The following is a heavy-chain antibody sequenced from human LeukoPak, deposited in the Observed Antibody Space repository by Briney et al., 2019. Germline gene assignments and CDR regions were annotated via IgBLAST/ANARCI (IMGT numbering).Heavy chain of an antibody. J-gene: IGHJ6*02. D-gene: IGHD5-18*01. V-gene: IGHV1-18*01. CDR1: DYTFTPYG. CDR3: ATVMHWDTVMARARGIDV. CDR2: FNPLNVDA. Sequence: PSVDVSGKAFDYTFTPYGTSGVPQAPGLRVKWMGWFNPLNVDANYEPKLQRRIAISTDTATSTGYMGLWSLRSEDTAIHYCATVMHWDTVMARARGIDVWGQGTTVTVSS.